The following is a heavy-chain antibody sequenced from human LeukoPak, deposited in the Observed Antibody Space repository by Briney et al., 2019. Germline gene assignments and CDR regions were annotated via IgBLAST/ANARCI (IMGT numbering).Heavy chain of an antibody. V-gene: IGHV3-30*18. CDR3: AKSHTAAYYYGMDV. CDR1: GFTFSSYG. J-gene: IGHJ6*02. Sequence: GGSLRLSCAASGFTFSSYGMHWVRQAPGKGLEWVAVISYDGSNKYYADSVKGRFTISRDNSKNTLYLQMNSLRAEDTAVYYCAKSHTAAYYYGMDVWGQGTTVTVSS. D-gene: IGHD5-18*01. CDR2: ISYDGSNK.